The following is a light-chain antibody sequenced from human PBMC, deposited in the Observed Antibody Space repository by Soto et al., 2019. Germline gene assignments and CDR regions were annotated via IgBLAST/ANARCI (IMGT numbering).Light chain of an antibody. J-gene: IGKJ1*01. CDR1: QTINTW. Sequence: DIQMTQSPSTLSASVGDRVTITCRASQTINTWLAWYQQKPGKAPNLLIYKASSLESGVPSRFSGVGSGTEFTLTISSLQPDDFATYYCQQYNIYPRTFGQGTKVEIK. V-gene: IGKV1-5*03. CDR2: KAS. CDR3: QQYNIYPRT.